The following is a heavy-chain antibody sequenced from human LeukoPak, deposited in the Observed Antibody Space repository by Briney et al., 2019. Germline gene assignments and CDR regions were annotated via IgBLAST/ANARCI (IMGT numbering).Heavy chain of an antibody. Sequence: PGRSLRLSCTASGFTFSNCGMHWVRQAPGKRREGVAVFSYDGSDIYYGDSVKGRFTISRDISKNTLYLQMNSLRAEDTAVYYCVKEQSSGGYRVADYWGQGTLVTVSS. CDR3: VKEQSSGGYRVADY. V-gene: IGHV3-30*18. CDR1: GFTFSNCG. D-gene: IGHD6-19*01. J-gene: IGHJ4*02. CDR2: FSYDGSDI.